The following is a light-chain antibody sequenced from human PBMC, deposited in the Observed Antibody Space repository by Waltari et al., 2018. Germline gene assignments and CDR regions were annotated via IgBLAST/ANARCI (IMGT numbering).Light chain of an antibody. Sequence: DIQMTQSPSIPSASVGDRVTITCRASESVSGWLAWYQQEPGKTPKLLIYKASTLESGVPPRFSGSGSGTEFTLTISSLQPHDFATYYCQQYSSDSRTFGQGTKVEI. CDR2: KAS. J-gene: IGKJ1*01. CDR3: QQYSSDSRT. CDR1: ESVSGW. V-gene: IGKV1-5*03.